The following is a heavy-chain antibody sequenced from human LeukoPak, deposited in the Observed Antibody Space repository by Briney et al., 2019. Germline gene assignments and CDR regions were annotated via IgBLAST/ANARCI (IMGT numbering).Heavy chain of an antibody. CDR3: ARDVLRDGYNFYYFDY. CDR1: GGTFGSYA. CDR2: IIPIFGTA. D-gene: IGHD5-24*01. Sequence: SVKVSCKASGGTFGSYAISWVRQAPGQGLEWMGRIIPIFGTANYAQKFQGRVTITTDESTSTAYMELSSLRSEDTAVYYCARDVLRDGYNFYYFDYWGQGTLVTVSS. J-gene: IGHJ4*02. V-gene: IGHV1-69*05.